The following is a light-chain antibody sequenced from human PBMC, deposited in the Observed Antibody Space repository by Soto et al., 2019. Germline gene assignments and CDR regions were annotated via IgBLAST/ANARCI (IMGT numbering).Light chain of an antibody. CDR2: KAS. CDR3: QHYNSYSEA. V-gene: IGKV1-5*03. CDR1: QSVRDW. J-gene: IGKJ1*01. Sequence: DVRMSQCSSTLSAYVAARLTITCRASQSVRDWLAWYQQKLGKVPKLLIYKASTLKSGVPSRFSGSGSGTEFTLTISSLQPDDFATYYCQHYNSYSEAFGQGSKVDNK.